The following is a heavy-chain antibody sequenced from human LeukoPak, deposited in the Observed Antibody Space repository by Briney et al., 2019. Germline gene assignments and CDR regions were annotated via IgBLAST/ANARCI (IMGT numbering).Heavy chain of an antibody. CDR2: INSDGTTT. Sequence: GGSLRLSCGASGFSFSIYYMHWVRQAPGKGLVWVSRINSDGTTTVYADSVRGRFTISRDNAKNTLYLRMNGLRAEDTAVYYCVLYGLGSPHWGQGTLVTVSS. CDR1: GFSFSIYY. D-gene: IGHD3-10*01. J-gene: IGHJ4*02. CDR3: VLYGLGSPH. V-gene: IGHV3-74*01.